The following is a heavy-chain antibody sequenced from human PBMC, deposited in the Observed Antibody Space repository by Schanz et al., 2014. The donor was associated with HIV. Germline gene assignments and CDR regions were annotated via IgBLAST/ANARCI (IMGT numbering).Heavy chain of an antibody. J-gene: IGHJ6*02. CDR1: GFTFDDYA. CDR2: ISWNSGSI. CDR3: AKAYSTSRPYSMDI. V-gene: IGHV3-9*01. D-gene: IGHD6-6*01. Sequence: EVQLVESGGGLVQPGRSLRLSCAASGFTFDDYAMHWVRQVPGKGLEWVSGISWNSGSIGYADSVKGRFTISRDNAKNSLYMQMNSLRGDDTALYYCAKAYSTSRPYSMDIWGQGTTVTVSS.